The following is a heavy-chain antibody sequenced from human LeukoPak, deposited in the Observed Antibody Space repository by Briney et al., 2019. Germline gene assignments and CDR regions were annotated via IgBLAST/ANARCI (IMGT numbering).Heavy chain of an antibody. CDR3: AREGSGTNAFDI. Sequence: GGSLRLSCAASGFTFSSYGMSWVRQAPGKGLVWVSRISNDGSRTTYADSVKGRFTISRDNAKNTLYLQMNSLRAEDTAVYYCAREGSGTNAFDIWGQGTRVTASS. V-gene: IGHV3-74*01. D-gene: IGHD1-26*01. CDR1: GFTFSSYG. J-gene: IGHJ3*02. CDR2: ISNDGSRT.